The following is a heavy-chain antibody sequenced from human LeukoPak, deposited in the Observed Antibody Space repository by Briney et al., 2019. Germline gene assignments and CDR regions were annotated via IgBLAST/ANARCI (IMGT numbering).Heavy chain of an antibody. J-gene: IGHJ6*02. Sequence: GGSLRLSCAASGFTFSSYSMNWVRQAPGKGLEWVSYISVSSSTIYYADSVKGRFTISRDNAKNSLYLQMNSLRAEDTAVYYCTRDSYARSGSLYYYYGMDVWGQGTTVTVSS. CDR3: TRDSYARSGSLYYYYGMDV. V-gene: IGHV3-48*01. D-gene: IGHD3-3*01. CDR2: ISVSSSTI. CDR1: GFTFSSYS.